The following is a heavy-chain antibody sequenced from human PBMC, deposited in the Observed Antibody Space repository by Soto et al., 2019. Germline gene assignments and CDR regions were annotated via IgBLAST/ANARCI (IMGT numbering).Heavy chain of an antibody. J-gene: IGHJ4*02. D-gene: IGHD3-3*01. CDR3: ARHVDNTNDFWSGYYFIQPDN. Sequence: ETLSLTCTVSGXSISSSSYYXGRIXXXXXXXXXXIGSIYYSVSTYYNPSLKSRVTISVDTSKNQFSLKLSSVTAADTAVYYCARHVDNTNDFWSGYYFIQPDNWGQGTLVNVX. V-gene: IGHV4-39*01. CDR1: GXSISSSSYY. CDR2: IYYSVST.